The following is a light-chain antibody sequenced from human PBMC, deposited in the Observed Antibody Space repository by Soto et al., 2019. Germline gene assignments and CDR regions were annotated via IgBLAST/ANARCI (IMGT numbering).Light chain of an antibody. CDR2: DAS. CDR1: QSVSSY. Sequence: EIVLTQSPATLSLSPGERATLSCRASQSVSSYLAWYQRKPGQAPRLLIYDASNRATGIPARFSGSGSGTDFTLTISSLEPEDFAVYYCQQRSNWLRTFGGGTKVEIK. V-gene: IGKV3-11*01. J-gene: IGKJ4*01. CDR3: QQRSNWLRT.